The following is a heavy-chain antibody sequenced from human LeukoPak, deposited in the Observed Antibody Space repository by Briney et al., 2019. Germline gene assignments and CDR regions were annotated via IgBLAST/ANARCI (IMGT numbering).Heavy chain of an antibody. CDR2: IVVGSGNT. CDR1: GFTFTSSA. Sequence: SVKVSFKASGFTFTSSAVQWVRQARGQRREGIGWIVVGSGNTNYAQKFQERVTITRDMSTSTAYMELSSLRSEDTAVYYCAAVYDDSSGYPVDYWGQGTLVTVSS. D-gene: IGHD3-22*01. J-gene: IGHJ4*02. V-gene: IGHV1-58*01. CDR3: AAVYDDSSGYPVDY.